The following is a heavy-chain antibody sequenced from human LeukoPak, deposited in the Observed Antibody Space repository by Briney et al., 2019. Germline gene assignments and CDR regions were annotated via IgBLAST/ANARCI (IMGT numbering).Heavy chain of an antibody. J-gene: IGHJ4*02. CDR3: AKNGGYYGSGSYSDY. Sequence: GGSLRLSCAASGFTFSSYAMSWVRQAPGKGLEWVSAISGSGGSTYYADSVKGRFTISRDNSKNTLYLQMNSLRAEDTAVYYCAKNGGYYGSGSYSDYWGQGTLVTVSS. D-gene: IGHD3-10*01. V-gene: IGHV3-23*01. CDR1: GFTFSSYA. CDR2: ISGSGGST.